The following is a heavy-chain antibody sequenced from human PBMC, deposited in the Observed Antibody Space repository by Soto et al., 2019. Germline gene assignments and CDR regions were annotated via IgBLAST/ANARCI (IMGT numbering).Heavy chain of an antibody. D-gene: IGHD2-15*01. V-gene: IGHV1-8*01. CDR3: AKDRDIVVVVAALQH. CDR1: GYTFTSYD. Sequence: ASVKVSCKASGYTFTSYDINWVRQATGQGLERMGWMNPNSGNTGYAQKVQGRVTMTRNTSISTAYMELNSLRAEDTAVYYCAKDRDIVVVVAALQHWGQGTLVTVSS. J-gene: IGHJ1*01. CDR2: MNPNSGNT.